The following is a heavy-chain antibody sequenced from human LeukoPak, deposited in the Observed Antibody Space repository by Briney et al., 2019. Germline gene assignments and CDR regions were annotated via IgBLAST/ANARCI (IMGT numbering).Heavy chain of an antibody. CDR1: GFTFSSYW. Sequence: KPGGSLRLSCAASGFTFSSYWMHWVRQAPGKGLEWIGEINHSGSTNYNPSLKSRVTISVDTSKNQFSLKLSSVTAADTAVYYCARGRDWAARPIGYWGQGTLVTVSS. D-gene: IGHD6-6*01. V-gene: IGHV4-34*01. CDR3: ARGRDWAARPIGY. J-gene: IGHJ4*02. CDR2: INHSGST.